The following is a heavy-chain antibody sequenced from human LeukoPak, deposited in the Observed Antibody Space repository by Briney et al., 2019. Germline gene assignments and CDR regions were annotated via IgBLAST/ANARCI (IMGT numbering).Heavy chain of an antibody. V-gene: IGHV3-23*01. CDR3: ANDYYDSSGYYAIPLYFGY. Sequence: GGSLRLSCAASGFTFSSYAMSWVRQAPGKGLEWVSAISGSGGSTYYADSVKGRFTISRDNSKNTLYLQMNSLRAEDTAVYYCANDYYDSSGYYAIPLYFGYWGQGTLVTVSS. J-gene: IGHJ4*02. CDR1: GFTFSSYA. D-gene: IGHD3-22*01. CDR2: ISGSGGST.